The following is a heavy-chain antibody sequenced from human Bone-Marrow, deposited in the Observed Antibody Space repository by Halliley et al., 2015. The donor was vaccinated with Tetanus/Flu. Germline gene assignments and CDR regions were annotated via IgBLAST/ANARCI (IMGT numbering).Heavy chain of an antibody. Sequence: FHSGGATFYADPVRGRFTIPRDNSKNTLYLQMTSLRVDDTAMYYCARDYGSDRTGYYGLDVWGQGATVTVSS. CDR2: FHSGGAT. J-gene: IGHJ6*02. CDR3: ARDYGSDRTGYYGLDV. D-gene: IGHD3-10*01. V-gene: IGHV3-53*01.